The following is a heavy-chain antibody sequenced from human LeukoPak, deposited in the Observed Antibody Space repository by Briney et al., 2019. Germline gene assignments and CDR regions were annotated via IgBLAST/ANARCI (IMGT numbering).Heavy chain of an antibody. J-gene: IGHJ6*02. D-gene: IGHD3-3*01. V-gene: IGHV1-2*02. CDR3: ARGVIPRRYRDFPTYYYYGMDV. Sequence: ASVTVSFKASVYTFTGYYMHWVRPAPGQGRAWMGWINPNSGGTKYAQKFQGRVTMTRDTSISTAYMELSRLRSDDTAVYYCARGVIPRRYRDFPTYYYYGMDVWGQGTTVTVSS. CDR1: VYTFTGYY. CDR2: INPNSGGT.